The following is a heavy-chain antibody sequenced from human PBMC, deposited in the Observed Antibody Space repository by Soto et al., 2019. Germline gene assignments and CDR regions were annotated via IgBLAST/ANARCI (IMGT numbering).Heavy chain of an antibody. Sequence: GGSLRLACAASGFTFSDDNMSWIRQAPGKGLEWISYITGSGTTIHYADSVKGRFTISRDNAKKSLYLQMNSLRAEDTAVYYCASGACSGYHCYYAYWGQGTLVTVSS. CDR1: GFTFSDDN. V-gene: IGHV3-11*01. J-gene: IGHJ4*02. CDR3: ASGACSGYHCYYAY. D-gene: IGHD5-12*01. CDR2: ITGSGTTI.